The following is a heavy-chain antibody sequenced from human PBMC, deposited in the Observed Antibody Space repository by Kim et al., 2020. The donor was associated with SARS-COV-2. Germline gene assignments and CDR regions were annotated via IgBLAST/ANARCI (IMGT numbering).Heavy chain of an antibody. CDR3: ATIPTYSGSYFWFDP. D-gene: IGHD1-26*01. Sequence: ASVKVSCKVSGYTLTELSMHWVRQAPGKGLEWIGGFDPEDGETIYAQKFQGRVTMTEDTSTDTAYMELSSLRSEDTAVYYCATIPTYSGSYFWFDPWGQGTLVTVSS. CDR1: GYTLTELS. V-gene: IGHV1-24*01. J-gene: IGHJ5*02. CDR2: FDPEDGET.